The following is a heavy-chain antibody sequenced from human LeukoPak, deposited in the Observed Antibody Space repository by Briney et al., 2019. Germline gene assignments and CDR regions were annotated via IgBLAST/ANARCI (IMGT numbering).Heavy chain of an antibody. Sequence: PGGSLRLSCSASGFTFNKYAMHWVRQAPDKGLEWVAVISYDGSNEYFADSVRGRFTISRDNSKNTLSLQMSSLRPEDTAVYYCAKVEELAAIGNFDYWGQGTLVTVSS. J-gene: IGHJ4*02. D-gene: IGHD1-1*01. CDR2: ISYDGSNE. CDR1: GFTFNKYA. CDR3: AKVEELAAIGNFDY. V-gene: IGHV3-30*04.